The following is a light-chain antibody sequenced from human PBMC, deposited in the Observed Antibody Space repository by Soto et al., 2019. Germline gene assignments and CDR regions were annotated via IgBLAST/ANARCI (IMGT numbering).Light chain of an antibody. V-gene: IGKV3-20*01. Sequence: EMVLTQSPGTLSLSPGERATLSCTASQSVSNNYLAWYQQKPGQAPRLLIYGASNRATGVPDRFSGSGSGTDFTLTISRLEPEDSAVYYCQQYGSSGTFGQGTKVEIK. CDR1: QSVSNNY. J-gene: IGKJ1*01. CDR2: GAS. CDR3: QQYGSSGT.